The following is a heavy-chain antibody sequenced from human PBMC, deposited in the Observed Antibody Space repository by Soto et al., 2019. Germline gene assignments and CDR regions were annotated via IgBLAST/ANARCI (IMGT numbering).Heavy chain of an antibody. Sequence: GGSLRLSCAASGFTFSSYSMNWVRQAPGKGLEWVSSISSSSSYIYYADSVKGRFTISRDNAKNSLYLQMNSLRAEDTAVYYCARDLSWNLDCSGGSSRGGQGTLVTVSS. CDR1: GFTFSSYS. J-gene: IGHJ4*02. CDR3: ARDLSWNLDCSGGSSR. D-gene: IGHD2-15*01. CDR2: ISSSSSYI. V-gene: IGHV3-21*01.